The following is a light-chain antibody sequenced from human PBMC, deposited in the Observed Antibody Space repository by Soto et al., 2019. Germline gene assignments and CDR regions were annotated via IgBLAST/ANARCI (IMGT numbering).Light chain of an antibody. CDR1: TSNIEANY. CDR3: AAWDDSLSGVV. V-gene: IGLV1-47*01. J-gene: IGLJ2*01. CDR2: RNN. Sequence: QSVLTQPPSASGTPGQRVTISCSGSTSNIEANYVYWYQQFPGTAPKLLIYRNNQRPSGVPDRFSGSKSGTSASLAISGLRAEDEADYYCAAWDDSLSGVVFGGGTKLTVL.